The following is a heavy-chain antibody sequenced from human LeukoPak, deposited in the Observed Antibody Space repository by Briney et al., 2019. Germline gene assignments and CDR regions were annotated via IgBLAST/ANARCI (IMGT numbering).Heavy chain of an antibody. V-gene: IGHV3-23*01. Sequence: GGSLKLSCAASGFTFSSHAMSWVRQAPGKGLEWVSAISISGGSTYYADSVKGRFTISRDNSKNTLYLQMNSLRPEDTAVYYCANEIRPNDHWGQGALVTVSS. D-gene: IGHD4-17*01. CDR1: GFTFSSHA. CDR2: ISISGGST. CDR3: ANEIRPNDH. J-gene: IGHJ4*02.